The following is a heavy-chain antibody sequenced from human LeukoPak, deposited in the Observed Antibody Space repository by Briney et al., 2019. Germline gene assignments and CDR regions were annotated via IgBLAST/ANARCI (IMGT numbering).Heavy chain of an antibody. CDR3: ARAGYCSSTSCQNWFDP. CDR1: GYTFTSYV. Sequence: ASVKVSCTASGYTFTSYVISWVRQAPGQGLEWMGGISAYNGNTNYAQKLQGRVTMTTDTSTSTAYMELRSLRSDDTAVYYCARAGYCSSTSCQNWFDPWGQGTLVTVSS. D-gene: IGHD2-2*01. V-gene: IGHV1-18*01. CDR2: ISAYNGNT. J-gene: IGHJ5*02.